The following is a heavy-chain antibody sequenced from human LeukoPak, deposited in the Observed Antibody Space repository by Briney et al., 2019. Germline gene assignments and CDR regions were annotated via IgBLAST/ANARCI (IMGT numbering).Heavy chain of an antibody. J-gene: IGHJ3*02. CDR2: ISSSSSTI. CDR3: ARDGSNDFWSGYLPDAFDI. Sequence: PGGFLRLSCAASGFTFSSYSMNWVRQAPGKGLEWVSYISSSSSTIYYADSVKGRLTISRDNAKNSLYLQMNSLRAEDTAVYYCARDGSNDFWSGYLPDAFDIWGQGTMVTVSS. V-gene: IGHV3-48*01. D-gene: IGHD3-3*01. CDR1: GFTFSSYS.